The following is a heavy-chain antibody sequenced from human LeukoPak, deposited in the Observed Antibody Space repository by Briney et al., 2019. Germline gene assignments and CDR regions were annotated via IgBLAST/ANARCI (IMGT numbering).Heavy chain of an antibody. V-gene: IGHV4-34*01. J-gene: IGHJ4*02. CDR1: GGSLSGYY. D-gene: IGHD3-22*01. CDR2: INHSGTT. Sequence: PSETLSLTCTVYGGSLSGYYWSWIRQPPGKGLQWIGEINHSGTTNYNPSLKSRVTISRDTSKNRLSLKLSSVTAADTAVYYCARLTEDYYDSSGYHGYFDYWGQGTLVTVSS. CDR3: ARLTEDYYDSSGYHGYFDY.